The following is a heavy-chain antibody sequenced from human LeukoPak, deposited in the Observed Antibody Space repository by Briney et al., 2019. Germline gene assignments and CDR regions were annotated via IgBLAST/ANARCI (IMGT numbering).Heavy chain of an antibody. J-gene: IGHJ4*02. CDR3: ARDTTIFGVVITFDY. Sequence: SETLSLTCTVSGGSISSYYWSWIRQPAGKGLEWIGRIYTSGSTNYNPSLKSRVTMSVDTSKNQFSLKLSSVSAADTAVYYCARDTTIFGVVITFDYWGQGTLVTVSS. V-gene: IGHV4-4*07. CDR2: IYTSGST. D-gene: IGHD3-3*01. CDR1: GGSISSYY.